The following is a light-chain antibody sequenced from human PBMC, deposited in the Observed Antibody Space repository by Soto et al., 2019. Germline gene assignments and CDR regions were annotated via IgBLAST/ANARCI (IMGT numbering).Light chain of an antibody. Sequence: QSALNQPASVSGSPGQSVTISCTATSSDVENYKLVSWYQQHPGKAPKLIIYEVSTRPSGVSNRFSGSKSANTASLIISGLQPEDEADYYCCSTVRGDVFGTGTKLTVL. V-gene: IGLV2-23*02. J-gene: IGLJ1*01. CDR2: EVS. CDR1: SSDVENYKL. CDR3: CSTVRGDV.